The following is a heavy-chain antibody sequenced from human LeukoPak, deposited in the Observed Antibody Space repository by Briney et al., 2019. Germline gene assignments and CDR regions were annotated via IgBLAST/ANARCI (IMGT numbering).Heavy chain of an antibody. CDR2: INHSGST. CDR1: GGSFSGYY. D-gene: IGHD6-13*01. V-gene: IGHV4-34*01. J-gene: IGHJ6*03. Sequence: SETLSLTCAVYGGSFSGYYWSWIRQPPGKGPEWIGEINHSGSTNYNPSLKSRVTISVDTSKNQFSLKLSSVTAADTAVYYCARGRSSSWYDHYYYYMDVWGKGTTVTVSS. CDR3: ARGRSSSWYDHYYYYMDV.